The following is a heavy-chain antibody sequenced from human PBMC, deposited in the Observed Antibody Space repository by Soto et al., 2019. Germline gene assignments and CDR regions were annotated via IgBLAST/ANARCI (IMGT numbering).Heavy chain of an antibody. CDR1: GFTFSSSA. J-gene: IGHJ4*02. CDR3: ASGLRQYYDY. Sequence: PGGSLRLSCAASGFTFSSSAMSWVRQAPGKGLEWVSAISGSGGSTYYADSVKGRFNISRDNSKNTLDLQMNSLRAEDTAVYYCASGLRQYYDYWGQGTLVTGAS. D-gene: IGHD6-25*01. V-gene: IGHV3-23*01. CDR2: ISGSGGST.